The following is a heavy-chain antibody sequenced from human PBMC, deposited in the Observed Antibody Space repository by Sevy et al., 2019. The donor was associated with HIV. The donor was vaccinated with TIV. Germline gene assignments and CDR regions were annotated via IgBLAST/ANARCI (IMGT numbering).Heavy chain of an antibody. V-gene: IGHV3-53*01. CDR1: GFSVSSNY. CDR3: ARDLGEDFDY. Sequence: GGSLRLSCVASGFSVSSNYMSWVRQAPGKGLEWVSIIYNDGSTKYGDSVKGRFTISRDNSKNTLYLQMNSLRAEDTALYYCARDLGEDFDYLGQGTLVTVSS. CDR2: IYNDGST. D-gene: IGHD2-21*01. J-gene: IGHJ4*02.